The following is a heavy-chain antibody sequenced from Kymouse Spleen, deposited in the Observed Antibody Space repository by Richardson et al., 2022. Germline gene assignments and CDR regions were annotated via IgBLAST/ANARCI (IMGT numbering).Heavy chain of an antibody. CDR1: GFTFSSYG. Sequence: QVQLVESGGGVVQPGRSLRLSCAASGFTFSSYGMHWVRQAPGKGLEWVAVISYDGSNKYYADSVKGRFTISRDNSKNTLYLQMNSLRAEDTAVYYCAKDGVRGVHYYYYGMDVWGQGTTVTVSS. V-gene: IGHV3-30*18. CDR3: AKDGVRGVHYYYYGMDV. D-gene: IGHD3-10*01. J-gene: IGHJ6*02. CDR2: ISYDGSNK.